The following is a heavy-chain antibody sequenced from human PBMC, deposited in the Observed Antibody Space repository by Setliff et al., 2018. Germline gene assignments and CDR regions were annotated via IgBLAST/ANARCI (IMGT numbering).Heavy chain of an antibody. CDR3: ARLGAPASHDAFDI. Sequence: GESLKISCKGSGYRFTTYWIGWVRQMPGKGLEWVGIVFSGDSDTRYSPSFQGQVTMSADKSINTAYLQWSSLKASDSAMYYCARLGAPASHDAFDIWGQGTMVTVSS. CDR1: GYRFTTYW. V-gene: IGHV5-51*01. D-gene: IGHD6-25*01. J-gene: IGHJ3*02. CDR2: VFSGDSDT.